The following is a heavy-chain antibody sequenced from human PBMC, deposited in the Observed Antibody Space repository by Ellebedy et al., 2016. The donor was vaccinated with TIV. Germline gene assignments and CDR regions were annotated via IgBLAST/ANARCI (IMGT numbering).Heavy chain of an antibody. D-gene: IGHD6-19*01. CDR1: GYTFTSYY. V-gene: IGHV1-46*01. Sequence: ASVKVSXXASGYTFTSYYMHWVRQAPGQGLEWMGIINPSAGYTNYAQKFQGRVTLTRDTSTSTVYMELSSLRSEDTAGYYCAIRYSSGWSLDYWGQGTLVTGSS. CDR3: AIRYSSGWSLDY. CDR2: INPSAGYT. J-gene: IGHJ4*02.